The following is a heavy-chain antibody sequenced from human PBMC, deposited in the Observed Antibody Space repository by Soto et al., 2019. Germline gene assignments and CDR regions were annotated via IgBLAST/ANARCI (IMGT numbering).Heavy chain of an antibody. V-gene: IGHV1-18*01. CDR3: ARDAPSAGFLDP. CDR1: GYTFTSYG. D-gene: IGHD1-1*01. Sequence: ASVKVSCKASGYTFTSYGISWVRQAPGQGLEWMGWISAYNGNTNYAQKLQGRVTMTTDTSTSTAYMELRSLRSDDTAVYYCARDAPSAGFLDPWGQGPLVTVSS. CDR2: ISAYNGNT. J-gene: IGHJ5*02.